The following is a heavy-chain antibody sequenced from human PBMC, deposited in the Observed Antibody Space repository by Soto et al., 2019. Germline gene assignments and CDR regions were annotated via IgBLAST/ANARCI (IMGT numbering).Heavy chain of an antibody. CDR2: VSSNGDST. Sequence: GGSLRLSCSASGFTFSMFSMHWVRQAPGKGLEYVSGVSSNGDSTYYADSVKGRFTISRDNSKNTLYLQMSSLRAVDTAVYYCVHPRSTVQIPPTWGQGTLVTVSS. J-gene: IGHJ5*02. CDR3: VHPRSTVQIPPT. D-gene: IGHD4-17*01. CDR1: GFTFSMFS. V-gene: IGHV3-64D*06.